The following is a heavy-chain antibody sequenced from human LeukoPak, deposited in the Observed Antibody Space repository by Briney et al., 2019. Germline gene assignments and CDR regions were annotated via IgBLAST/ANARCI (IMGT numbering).Heavy chain of an antibody. CDR3: AKLREGNSHDAFDI. CDR1: GFTVSSNY. Sequence: GGSLRLSCAASGFTVSSNYMSWVRQAPGKGLEWVSVIYSGGSTYNADSVKGRFTISRDNSKNTLYLQMNSLRAEDTAVYYCAKLREGNSHDAFDIWGQGTMVTVPS. D-gene: IGHD3-16*01. J-gene: IGHJ3*02. V-gene: IGHV3-53*01. CDR2: IYSGGST.